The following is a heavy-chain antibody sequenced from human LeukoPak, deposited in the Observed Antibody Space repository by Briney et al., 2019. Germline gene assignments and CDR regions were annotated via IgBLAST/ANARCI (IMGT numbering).Heavy chain of an antibody. CDR1: GFTFSDYY. CDR2: ISSSGSTI. V-gene: IGHV3-11*01. CDR3: ATDHYDYVWGSYRRMGYFDY. Sequence: GGSLRLSCAASGFTFSDYYMSWIRQAPGKGLEWVSHISSSGSTIYYADSVKGRFTISRDNAKNSLYLQMNSLRAEDTAVYYCATDHYDYVWGSYRRMGYFDYWGQGTQVTVSS. J-gene: IGHJ4*02. D-gene: IGHD3-16*02.